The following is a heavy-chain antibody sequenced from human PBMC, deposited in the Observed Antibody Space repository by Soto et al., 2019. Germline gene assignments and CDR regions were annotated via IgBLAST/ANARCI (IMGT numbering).Heavy chain of an antibody. V-gene: IGHV3-30-3*01. CDR1: GFTFSSYA. CDR3: ARPYSSSWYSFAGVDY. J-gene: IGHJ4*02. CDR2: ISYDGSNK. D-gene: IGHD6-13*01. Sequence: GSLRLSCAASGFTFSSYAMHWVRQAPGKGLEWVAVISYDGSNKYYADSVKGRFTISRDNSKNTLYLQMNSLRAEDTAVYYCARPYSSSWYSFAGVDYWGQGTLVTVSS.